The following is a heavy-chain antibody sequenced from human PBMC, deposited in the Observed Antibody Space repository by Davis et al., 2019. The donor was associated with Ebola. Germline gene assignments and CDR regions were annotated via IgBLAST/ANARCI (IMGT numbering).Heavy chain of an antibody. CDR3: ASGRNGGWEFDY. J-gene: IGHJ4*02. Sequence: ASVQDTCKASGYTFHSHGIRWLRQAPGQGLEWMAWISAYNGHTNYAQKFQGRLTLTTDTSTSTVYMELRSLTSDDTAEYYCASGRNGGWEFDYWGQGTRVTVSS. CDR1: GYTFHSHG. V-gene: IGHV1-18*01. CDR2: ISAYNGHT. D-gene: IGHD6-19*01.